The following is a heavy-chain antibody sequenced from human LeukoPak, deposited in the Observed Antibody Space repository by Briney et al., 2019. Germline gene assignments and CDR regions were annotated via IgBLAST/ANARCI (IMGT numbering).Heavy chain of an antibody. CDR1: GYTFTRYY. V-gene: IGHV1-46*01. CDR2: INPSGGST. CDR3: ARDHCSGGSCYRNWFDP. J-gene: IGHJ5*02. D-gene: IGHD2-15*01. Sequence: GASVKVSRMPSGYTFTRYYMYCVRQAPGQGLEWMGIINPSGGSTSDAQKFQGRVTMTRDMSTSTVYMELSSLRSEDTAVYYCARDHCSGGSCYRNWFDPWGQRTLGTVSS.